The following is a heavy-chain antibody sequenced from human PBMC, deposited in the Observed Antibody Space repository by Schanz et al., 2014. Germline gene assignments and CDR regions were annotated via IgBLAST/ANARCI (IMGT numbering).Heavy chain of an antibody. CDR2: ISSGSSYA. D-gene: IGHD3-10*01. Sequence: DVQLLESGGGLVQPGGSLRLSCAASGFTFSSYAMSWVRQAPGKGLEWVSDISSGSSYANYADSVKGRFTVSRDNARNSLYLHMNTLGAEDTAVYYCARANYRRKINFDYWGRGTLVTVSS. CDR1: GFTFSSYA. CDR3: ARANYRRKINFDY. J-gene: IGHJ4*02. V-gene: IGHV3-48*01.